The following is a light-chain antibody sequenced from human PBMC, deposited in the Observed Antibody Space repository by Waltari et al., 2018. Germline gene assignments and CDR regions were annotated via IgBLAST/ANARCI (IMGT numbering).Light chain of an antibody. CDR3: QKYGTLPAT. J-gene: IGKJ1*01. CDR1: QSVSRT. CDR2: DAS. V-gene: IGKV3-20*01. Sequence: EIVLTQSPGTLSLSQGERATLSCRASQSVSRTLAWYQQKPGQAPRLLLYDASIRATGIPDRFSGSGSGTDFSLTISRLEPEDFAVYYCQKYGTLPATFGQGTKVEIK.